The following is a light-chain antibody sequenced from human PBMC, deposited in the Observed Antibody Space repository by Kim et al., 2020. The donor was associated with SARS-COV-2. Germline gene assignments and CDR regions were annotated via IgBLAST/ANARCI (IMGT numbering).Light chain of an antibody. CDR1: SLRSYY. J-gene: IGLJ2*01. V-gene: IGLV3-19*01. Sequence: VALGQTVRITCQGDSLRSYYATWYQQKPGQAPIVVIYGKNNRPSGIPDRFSGSSSGDTASLTITGTQAGDEADYYCNSRGSNDNVLFGGGTKLTFL. CDR3: NSRGSNDNVL. CDR2: GKN.